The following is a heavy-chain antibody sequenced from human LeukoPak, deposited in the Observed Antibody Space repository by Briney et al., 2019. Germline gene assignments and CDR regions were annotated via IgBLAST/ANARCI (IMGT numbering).Heavy chain of an antibody. CDR3: AGGWIRSGYYMDV. J-gene: IGHJ6*03. Sequence: GGSLRLSCAASGFTFSDYYMSWIRQAPGKGLEWVSYISSSGSTIYYADSVKGRFTISRDTGKNSLYLQMNSLRAEDTDVYYCAGGWIRSGYYMDVWGKGTTVTVSS. D-gene: IGHD5-18*01. CDR1: GFTFSDYY. V-gene: IGHV3-11*01. CDR2: ISSSGSTI.